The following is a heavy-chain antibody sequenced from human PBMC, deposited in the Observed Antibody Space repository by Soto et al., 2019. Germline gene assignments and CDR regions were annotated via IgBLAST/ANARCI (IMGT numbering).Heavy chain of an antibody. CDR1: GFTFSDHY. D-gene: IGHD4-17*01. V-gene: IGHV3-72*01. CDR3: ARGPPSRVTTGYYYGMDV. Sequence: EVQLVESGGGLVQPGGSLRLSCAASGFTFSDHYMDWVRQAPGKGLEWVGRTRNKANSYTTEYAASVKDRFTISRDDSKNSLYRQMNSLKTEDTAVYYCARGPPSRVTTGYYYGMDVWGQGTTVTVSS. J-gene: IGHJ6*02. CDR2: TRNKANSYTT.